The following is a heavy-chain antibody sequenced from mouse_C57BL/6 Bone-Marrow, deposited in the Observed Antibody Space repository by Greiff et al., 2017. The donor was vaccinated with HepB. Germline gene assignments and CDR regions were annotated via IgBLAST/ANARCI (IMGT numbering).Heavy chain of an antibody. CDR1: GYTFTSYW. V-gene: IGHV1-55*01. D-gene: IGHD2-4*01. CDR2: IYPGSGST. CDR3: ARWGTYYDYEEVAY. Sequence: QVQLQQPGAELVKPGASVKMSCKASGYTFTSYWITWVKQRPGQCLEWIGDIYPGSGSTNYNEKFKSKATLTVDTSSSTAYMQLSSLTSEDSAVYYCARWGTYYDYEEVAYWGQGTLVTVSA. J-gene: IGHJ3*01.